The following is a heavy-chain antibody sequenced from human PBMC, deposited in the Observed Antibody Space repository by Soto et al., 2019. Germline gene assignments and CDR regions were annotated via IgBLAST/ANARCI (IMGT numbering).Heavy chain of an antibody. J-gene: IGHJ5*02. Sequence: QVQLVQSGAEVKQPGSSVKVSCKASGGTFSSYAISWVRQAPGQGLEWMGGIIPIFGTANYAQKFQGRVTITADESTSTAYMELGSLRSEDTAVYDCARMWLRPHIRFDPWGQGTLVTVSS. CDR1: GGTFSSYA. D-gene: IGHD5-12*01. V-gene: IGHV1-69*01. CDR2: IIPIFGTA. CDR3: ARMWLRPHIRFDP.